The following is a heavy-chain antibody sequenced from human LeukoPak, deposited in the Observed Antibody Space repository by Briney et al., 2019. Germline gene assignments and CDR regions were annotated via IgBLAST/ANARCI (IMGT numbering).Heavy chain of an antibody. CDR2: IKTDGSEK. Sequence: GGSLRLSCETSGFIFSNCWMTWVRQAPGKGLEWVANIKTDGSEKYYADSVKGRFTISRDNAKNSLYLQMNSLRAEDTAVYYCARVLSGSWDWFDPWGQGTLVTASS. CDR3: ARVLSGSWDWFDP. J-gene: IGHJ5*02. CDR1: GFIFSNCW. V-gene: IGHV3-7*01. D-gene: IGHD3-22*01.